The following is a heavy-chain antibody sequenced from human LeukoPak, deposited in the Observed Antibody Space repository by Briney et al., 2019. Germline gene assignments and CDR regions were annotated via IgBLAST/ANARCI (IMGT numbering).Heavy chain of an antibody. J-gene: IGHJ4*02. D-gene: IGHD6-13*01. CDR3: ARGLGSRWGDLPDY. CDR1: GYTFTTYG. V-gene: IGHV1-18*01. Sequence: ASVKVSCKASGYTFTTYGLSWVRQAPGQGLEWVGWISAYNGDTNYAQKLQGRVTMTADTSTNTVYMALRSLRSDDTAVYYCARGLGSRWGDLPDYWGQGTLVTVSS. CDR2: ISAYNGDT.